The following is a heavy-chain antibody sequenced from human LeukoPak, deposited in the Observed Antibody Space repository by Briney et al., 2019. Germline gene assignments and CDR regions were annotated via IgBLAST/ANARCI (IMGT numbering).Heavy chain of an antibody. CDR1: GGSISSYY. CDR2: IRSKAYGGTT. V-gene: IGHV3-49*03. Sequence: LSLTCTVSGGSISSYYWSWIRQPPGKGLEWVGFIRSKAYGGTTEYAASVKGRFTISRDDSKSIAYLRMNSLKAGDTAVYYCTASSGWYYFDYWGQGTLVTVSS. D-gene: IGHD6-19*01. CDR3: TASSGWYYFDY. J-gene: IGHJ4*02.